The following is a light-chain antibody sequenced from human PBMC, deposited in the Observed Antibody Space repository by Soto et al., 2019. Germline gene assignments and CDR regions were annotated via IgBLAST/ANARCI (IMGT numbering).Light chain of an antibody. V-gene: IGLV2-8*01. CDR2: EVT. J-gene: IGLJ1*01. Sequence: QSVLTQPASVSGSPGQSITISCTGTSSEVGVYNFVSWYQQHPGKAPKLMIYEVTKRPSGVPDRFSGSKSGNTAFLTVSGLQPGDEADYYCSSYVGSDVFVFGTGTKVTVL. CDR3: SSYVGSDVFV. CDR1: SSEVGVYNF.